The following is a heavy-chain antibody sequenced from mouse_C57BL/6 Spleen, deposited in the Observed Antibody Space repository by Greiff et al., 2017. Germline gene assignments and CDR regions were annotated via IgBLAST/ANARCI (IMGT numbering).Heavy chain of an antibody. J-gene: IGHJ2*01. D-gene: IGHD1-1*01. V-gene: IGHV1-61*01. CDR1: GYTFTSYW. Sequence: QVQLQQPGAELVRPGSSVKLSCKASGYTFTSYWMDWVKQRPGQGLEWIGNIYPSDSETPYNQKFKDKATLTVDKSSSTAYMQLSSLTSEDSAVYYCARERGYYYGSMDYWGQGTTLTVSS. CDR2: IYPSDSET. CDR3: ARERGYYYGSMDY.